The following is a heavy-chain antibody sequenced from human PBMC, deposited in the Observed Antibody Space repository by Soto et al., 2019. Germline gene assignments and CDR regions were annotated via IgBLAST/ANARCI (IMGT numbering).Heavy chain of an antibody. Sequence: SGPTLVNPTQTLTLTCTFSGFSLSTSGMRVGWIRQPPGKALEWLARIDWDDDKFYSTSLKTRLTISKDTSKNQVVLTMTNMDPVDTATYYCARIPSPVGYFDYWGQGTLVTVSS. V-gene: IGHV2-70*04. CDR2: IDWDDDK. J-gene: IGHJ4*02. CDR3: ARIPSPVGYFDY. CDR1: GFSLSTSGMR. D-gene: IGHD2-2*01.